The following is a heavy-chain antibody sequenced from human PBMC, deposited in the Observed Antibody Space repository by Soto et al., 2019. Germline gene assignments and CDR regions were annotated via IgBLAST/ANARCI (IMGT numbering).Heavy chain of an antibody. D-gene: IGHD3-9*01. CDR3: EVTTGY. V-gene: IGHV1-8*01. CDR1: GYTFTDYD. Sequence: QVQVVQSRAEVKKPGASVKVSCKTSGYTFTDYDNNWVRQAPGQGLEWMGWMSPDSSNAGYAQQFQGRVSMTSNTSIRTAYMELSSLRTEDTAVYYCEVTTGYWGQGTLVTVSS. CDR2: MSPDSSNA. J-gene: IGHJ4*02.